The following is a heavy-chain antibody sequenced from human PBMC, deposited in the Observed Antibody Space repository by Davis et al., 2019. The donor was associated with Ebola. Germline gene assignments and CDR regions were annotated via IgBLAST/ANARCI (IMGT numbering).Heavy chain of an antibody. D-gene: IGHD1-1*01. CDR2: ISAYNGNT. J-gene: IGHJ4*02. CDR1: GYIFTNYV. V-gene: IGHV1-18*01. CDR3: ARAQFPTTSDH. Sequence: AASVKVSCKASGYIFTNYVMIWVRQAPGQGLEWMGWISAYNGNTNYAQKLQGRVTMTTDTSTSTAYMEVGSLRSDDTAVYYCARAQFPTTSDHWGQGTLVTVSS.